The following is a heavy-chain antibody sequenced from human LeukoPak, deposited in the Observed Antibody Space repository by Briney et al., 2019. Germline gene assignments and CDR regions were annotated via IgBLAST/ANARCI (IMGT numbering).Heavy chain of an antibody. D-gene: IGHD2-8*01. J-gene: IGHJ4*02. V-gene: IGHV3-15*01. CDR1: GFTFSNAW. CDR2: IKSRTDGGTT. CDR3: ARGTNFDF. Sequence: GGSLRLSCAASGFTFSNAWMSWVRQAPGKGLEWVGRIKSRTDGGTTDYAAPVKGRFTISRDDSKNTLYLQMNSLRVEDTAVYYCARGTNFDFWGQGTLVTVSS.